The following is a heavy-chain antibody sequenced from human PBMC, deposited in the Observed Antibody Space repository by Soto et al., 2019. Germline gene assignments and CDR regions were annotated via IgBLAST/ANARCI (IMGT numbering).Heavy chain of an antibody. V-gene: IGHV4-39*01. CDR3: ARRDSSGYYGWFDP. D-gene: IGHD3-22*01. CDR1: GGSISSSSYY. J-gene: IGHJ5*02. Sequence: SETLSLTCTVSGGSISSSSYYWGWIRQPPGKGLEWIGSIYSSGSTYYNPSLKSRVTISVDTSKNQFSLKLSSVTAADTAVYYRARRDSSGYYGWFDPWGQGTLVTVS. CDR2: IYSSGST.